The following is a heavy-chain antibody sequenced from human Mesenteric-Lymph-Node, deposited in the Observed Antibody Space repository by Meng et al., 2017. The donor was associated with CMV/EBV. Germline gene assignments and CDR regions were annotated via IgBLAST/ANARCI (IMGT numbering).Heavy chain of an antibody. CDR3: ARSSSLDY. CDR1: GVSFGGYY. V-gene: IGHV4-34*01. J-gene: IGHJ4*02. CDR2: INHSRST. Sequence: TLSLPSAANGVSFGGYYWSWIRQPRGKGLEWIGEINHSRSTNCNPSLKHRVTISVDTSKNQFSLKLSSVTAADTAVYYCARSSSLDYWGQGTLVTVSS. D-gene: IGHD6-13*01.